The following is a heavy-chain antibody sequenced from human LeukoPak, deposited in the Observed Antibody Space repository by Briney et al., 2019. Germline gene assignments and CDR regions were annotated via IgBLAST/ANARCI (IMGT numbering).Heavy chain of an antibody. CDR1: GYTFSDYY. V-gene: IGHV1-69*13. D-gene: IGHD2-8*01. CDR2: IIPIFGTA. J-gene: IGHJ5*02. CDR3: ARVGAILYPPEFDP. Sequence: SVKVSCKASGYTFSDYYVHWVRQAPGQGLEWMGGIIPIFGTANYAQKFQGRVTITADESTSTAYMELSSLRSEDTAVYYCARVGAILYPPEFDPWGQGTLVTVSS.